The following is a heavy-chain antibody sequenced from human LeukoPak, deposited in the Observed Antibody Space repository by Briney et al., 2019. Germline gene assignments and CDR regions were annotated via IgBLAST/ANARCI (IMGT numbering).Heavy chain of an antibody. V-gene: IGHV3-15*01. CDR2: IKSKTDGGTT. J-gene: IGHJ4*02. CDR1: GFTFSNAW. D-gene: IGHD2-21*02. CDR3: TSPLQHIVVVTARQTASHQDY. Sequence: GGSLRLSCAASGFTFSNAWMSWVRQAPGKGLEWVGRIKSKTDGGTTDYAAPVKGRFTISRDDSKNTLYLQMNSLKTEDTAVYYCTSPLQHIVVVTARQTASHQDYWGQGTLVTVSS.